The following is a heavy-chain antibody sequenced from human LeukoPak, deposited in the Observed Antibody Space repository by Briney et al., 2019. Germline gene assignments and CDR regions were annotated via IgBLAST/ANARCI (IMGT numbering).Heavy chain of an antibody. Sequence: GGSLRLSCAASGFTFSSYSMSWVRQAPGKGLEWVSSISGTGGSTYYADSVKGRPTISRDNSKNLLYVQMNSLRAEDTAVYYCAKGSRDGYNNPKDAFDVWGQGTRVTVSS. CDR3: AKGSRDGYNNPKDAFDV. CDR2: ISGTGGST. J-gene: IGHJ3*01. V-gene: IGHV3-23*01. D-gene: IGHD5-24*01. CDR1: GFTFSSYS.